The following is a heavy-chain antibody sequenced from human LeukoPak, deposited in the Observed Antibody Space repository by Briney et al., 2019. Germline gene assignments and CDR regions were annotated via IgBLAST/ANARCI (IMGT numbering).Heavy chain of an antibody. J-gene: IGHJ4*02. CDR1: GGSFSGYY. Sequence: SEALSLTCAVYGGSFSGYYRSWIRQSPGKGLEWIGEINHSESANYNPPLKSRATISVDTSKNQFSLKLSSVTAADTAVYYCARGHPTVIREGHDYWGQGILVTVSS. CDR2: INHSESA. D-gene: IGHD4-17*01. CDR3: ARGHPTVIREGHDY. V-gene: IGHV4-34*01.